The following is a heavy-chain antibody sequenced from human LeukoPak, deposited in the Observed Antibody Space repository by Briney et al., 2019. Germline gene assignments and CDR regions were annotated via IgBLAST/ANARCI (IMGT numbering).Heavy chain of an antibody. CDR2: IRSSGENT. CDR1: GFTFSSYG. CDR3: AKDRITRTIFRGFDI. Sequence: GGSLRLSCAASGFTFSSYGMSWVRQAPGKGLEWVSTIRSSGENTYYAGSVKGQFTISRDNSKNTLYLQMNSLRAEDTAVYYCAKDRITRTIFRGFDIWGQGTMVTVSS. D-gene: IGHD3-3*01. J-gene: IGHJ3*02. V-gene: IGHV3-23*01.